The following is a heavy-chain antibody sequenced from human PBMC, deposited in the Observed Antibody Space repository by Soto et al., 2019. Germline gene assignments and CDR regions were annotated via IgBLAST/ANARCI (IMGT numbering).Heavy chain of an antibody. CDR1: GGTFKTYA. D-gene: IGHD2-8*02. CDR3: ARDREGTGAVYYVLDV. Sequence: SVKVSCKVSGGTFKTYAISWVRQAPGQGLEWMGGVIPIFGTANYAKMFQGRVTITADESTSTAYMELSSLRFDDTAVYYCARDREGTGAVYYVLDVWGQGTTGTVS. J-gene: IGHJ6*01. CDR2: VIPIFGTA. V-gene: IGHV1-69*13.